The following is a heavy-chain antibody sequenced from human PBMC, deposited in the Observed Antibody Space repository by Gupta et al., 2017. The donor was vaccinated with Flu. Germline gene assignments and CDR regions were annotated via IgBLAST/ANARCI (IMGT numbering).Heavy chain of an antibody. CDR1: A. CDR2: ISGSGAGT. V-gene: IGHV3-23*01. J-gene: IGHJ4*02. CDR3: AKNYYFDY. D-gene: IGHD1-7*01. Sequence: AMSWVRQAPGKGLEWVSSISGSGAGTYYADSVKGRFTISRDNSKNTLYLQMNSLRAEDTAVYYCAKNYYFDYWGQGTLVTVSS.